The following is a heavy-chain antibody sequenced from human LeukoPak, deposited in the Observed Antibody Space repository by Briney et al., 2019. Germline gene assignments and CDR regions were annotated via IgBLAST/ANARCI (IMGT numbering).Heavy chain of an antibody. V-gene: IGHV3-33*01. Sequence: GGSLRLSCAASGFTFSNYAMHWVRQPPGKGLEWVAIIWYDGSYKYYADSVKGRFTVSRDNSKNTLYLQVNSLTAEDTAVYYCARGNSDAFDIWGQGTMVTVSS. D-gene: IGHD4-23*01. CDR1: GFTFSNYA. CDR3: ARGNSDAFDI. CDR2: IWYDGSYK. J-gene: IGHJ3*02.